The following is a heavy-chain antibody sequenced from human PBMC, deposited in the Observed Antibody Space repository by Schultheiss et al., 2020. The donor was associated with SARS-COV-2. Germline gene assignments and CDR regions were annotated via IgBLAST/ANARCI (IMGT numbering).Heavy chain of an antibody. Sequence: GSLRLSCAASGFTFSSYAMSWVRQAPGKGLEWVAFIRYDGSNKYYADSVKGRFTISRDNSKNTQYLQMNSLRAEDTAVYYCGGGPTTYYYYGMDVWGRGTTVTVSS. D-gene: IGHD1-1*01. J-gene: IGHJ6*02. V-gene: IGHV3-30*02. CDR1: GFTFSSYA. CDR2: IRYDGSNK. CDR3: GGGPTTYYYYGMDV.